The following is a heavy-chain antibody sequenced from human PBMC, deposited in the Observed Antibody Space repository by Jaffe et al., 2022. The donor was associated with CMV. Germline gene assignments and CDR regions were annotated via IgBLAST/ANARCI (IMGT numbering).Heavy chain of an antibody. Sequence: EVQLVQSGAEVKKPGQSLKISCKGSGYNFVSYWIAWVRQMPGKGLELMGIIYPGDSDTRYSPSFQGQVTISVDKSISTAYLQWSSLKASDTAMYYCARQGFLGAYCSGGSCSDNWFDPWGQGTLVTVSS. V-gene: IGHV5-51*01. CDR1: GYNFVSYW. CDR2: IYPGDSDT. J-gene: IGHJ5*02. CDR3: ARQGFLGAYCSGGSCSDNWFDP. D-gene: IGHD2-15*01.